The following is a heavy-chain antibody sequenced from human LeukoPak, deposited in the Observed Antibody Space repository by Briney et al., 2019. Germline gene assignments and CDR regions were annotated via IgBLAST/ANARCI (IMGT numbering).Heavy chain of an antibody. D-gene: IGHD2-21*01. J-gene: IGHJ4*02. CDR2: IIPILGIA. CDR1: GGTFSSYT. CDR3: ARDKRGYSFDY. Sequence: ASVKVSCKASGGTFSSYTISWVRQAPGQGLEWMGRIIPILGIANYAQKFQGRVTITADKSTSTAYMELSSLRSEDTAVYYCARDKRGYSFDYWGLGTLVTVSS. V-gene: IGHV1-69*02.